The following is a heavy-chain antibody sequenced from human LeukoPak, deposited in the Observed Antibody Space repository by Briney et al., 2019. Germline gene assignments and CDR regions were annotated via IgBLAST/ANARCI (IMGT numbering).Heavy chain of an antibody. Sequence: PQASVKVSCKASGYTFTSYGISWVRQAPGQGLEWMRWISAYNGNTNYAQKLQGRVTMTTDTSTSTAYMELRSLRSDDTAVYYCARVVSLVVAATPSDYWGQGTLVTVSS. CDR2: ISAYNGNT. J-gene: IGHJ4*02. CDR1: GYTFTSYG. CDR3: ARVVSLVVAATPSDY. V-gene: IGHV1-18*01. D-gene: IGHD2-15*01.